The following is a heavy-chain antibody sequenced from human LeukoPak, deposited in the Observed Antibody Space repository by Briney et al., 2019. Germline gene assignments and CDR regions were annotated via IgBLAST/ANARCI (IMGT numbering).Heavy chain of an antibody. CDR1: GYTFVDYW. Sequence: GESLKISCNASGYTFVDYWSGWVRQMPGKGLEWIGFIYPSDSDTRYSPSFQGQVTISADATMNTAFLQWSSLKASDTAIYYCARFRCGGDCHSDFWGQGTLVTVAS. D-gene: IGHD2-21*02. CDR2: IYPSDSDT. V-gene: IGHV5-51*01. J-gene: IGHJ4*02. CDR3: ARFRCGGDCHSDF.